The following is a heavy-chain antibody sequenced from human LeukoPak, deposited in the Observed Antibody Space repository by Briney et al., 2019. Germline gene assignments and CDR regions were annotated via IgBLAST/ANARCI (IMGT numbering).Heavy chain of an antibody. CDR2: INQSGRA. V-gene: IGHV4-34*01. CDR1: GGSSSGYY. CDR3: ASGSLVRGVMDFDH. D-gene: IGHD3-10*01. J-gene: IGHJ4*02. Sequence: SETLSLTCAVYGGSSSGYYWIWFRQPPGKGLEWIGEINQSGRAYYNPSLKSRVTISIETSENQFFLKMNSVTAADTAVYYCASGSLVRGVMDFDHWGRGTLVTVSS.